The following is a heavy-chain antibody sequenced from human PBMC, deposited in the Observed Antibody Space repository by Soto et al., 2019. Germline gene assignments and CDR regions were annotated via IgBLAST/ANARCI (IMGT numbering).Heavy chain of an antibody. J-gene: IGHJ5*02. D-gene: IGHD3-10*01. V-gene: IGHV4-59*01. CDR2: IYYSGST. CDR1: GGSISSYY. Sequence: SEALSLTCTVSGGSISSYYWSWIRQPPGKGLEWIGYIYYSGSTNYNPSLKSRVTISVDTSKNQFSLKLSSVTAADTAVYYCAREGSQYYYGSGSENWFDPWGQGTLVTVSS. CDR3: AREGSQYYYGSGSENWFDP.